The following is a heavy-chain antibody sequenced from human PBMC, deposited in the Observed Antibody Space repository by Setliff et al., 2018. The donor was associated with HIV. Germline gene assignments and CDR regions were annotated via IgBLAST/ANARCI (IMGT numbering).Heavy chain of an antibody. CDR1: GYTFNNYG. D-gene: IGHD3-16*01. CDR3: ARDATYDYVWGTSSLVLDY. J-gene: IGHJ4*02. CDR2: INTHSGYT. Sequence: ASVKVSCKASGYTFNNYGISWVRQAPGQGLEWMGWINTHSGYTNYAQNVQGRVTMTRDTSTSTLYMELSSLRSEDTAVYYCARDATYDYVWGTSSLVLDYWGQGTLVTVSS. V-gene: IGHV1-18*01.